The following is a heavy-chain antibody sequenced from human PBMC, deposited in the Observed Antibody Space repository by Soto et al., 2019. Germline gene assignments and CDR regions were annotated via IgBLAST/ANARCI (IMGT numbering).Heavy chain of an antibody. CDR2: ISSGSSDT. Sequence: GGSLRLSCAASGFSVRNNYMSWVRQAPGKGLEWVASISSGSSDTWYADSVKGRFIISRDNAQNSLFLQMNTLRPEDTAMYYCARVAYWGPGTQVTVSS. J-gene: IGHJ4*02. CDR3: ARVAY. CDR1: GFSVRNNY. V-gene: IGHV3-11*06.